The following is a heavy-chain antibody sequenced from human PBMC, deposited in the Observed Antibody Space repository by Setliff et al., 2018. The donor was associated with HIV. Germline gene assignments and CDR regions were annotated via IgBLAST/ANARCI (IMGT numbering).Heavy chain of an antibody. CDR3: ARQFRYPNRAVAGVDY. CDR1: GGSISSGSYY. V-gene: IGHV4-61*09. J-gene: IGHJ4*02. D-gene: IGHD6-19*01. Sequence: SETLSLTCTVSGGSISSGSYYWSWIRQPAGKGLEWIGHIYTRGSTNYNPSLKSRVTISVDTSKNQFSLKLTSVTAADTAIYFCARQFRYPNRAVAGVDYWGQGTLVTVSS. CDR2: IYTRGST.